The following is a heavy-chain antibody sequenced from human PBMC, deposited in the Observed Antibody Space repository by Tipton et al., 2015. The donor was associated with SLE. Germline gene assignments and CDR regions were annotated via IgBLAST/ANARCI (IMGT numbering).Heavy chain of an antibody. D-gene: IGHD3-16*01. CDR2: INPSGGNT. V-gene: IGHV1-46*01. CDR3: ARGAFGGAYYFDY. Sequence: QLVQSGAEVEKSGASVKVSCKASGYTFSSYYMHWVRQAPGQGLEWMGMINPSGGNTDYAQKFQGRLTMTRDTSTSTVYMELSSLKSDDTAVFYCARGAFGGAYYFDYWGQGTLVTVSS. J-gene: IGHJ4*02. CDR1: GYTFSSYY.